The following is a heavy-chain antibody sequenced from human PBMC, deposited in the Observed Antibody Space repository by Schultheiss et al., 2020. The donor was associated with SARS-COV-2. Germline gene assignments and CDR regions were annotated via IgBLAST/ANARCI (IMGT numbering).Heavy chain of an antibody. CDR3: ARGADYDYGDQDFDY. CDR2: INAGNGNT. D-gene: IGHD4-17*01. V-gene: IGHV1-3*01. Sequence: ASVKVSCKASGYTFTSYAMHWVRQAPGQRLEWMGWINAGNGNTKYSQKFQGRVTITRDTSASTAYMELSSLRSEDTAVYYCARGADYDYGDQDFDYWGQGTLVTVSS. CDR1: GYTFTSYA. J-gene: IGHJ4*02.